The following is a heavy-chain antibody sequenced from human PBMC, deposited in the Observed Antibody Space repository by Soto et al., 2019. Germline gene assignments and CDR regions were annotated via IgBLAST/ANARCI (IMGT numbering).Heavy chain of an antibody. CDR3: ATRIAAAGPREEVWFDP. Sequence: GASVKVSCMASGYTFTGYYMHLVRQAPGQGFEWMGWINPNSGGTNYAQKFQGWVTMTTDTSTSTAYMELRSLRSDDTAVYYCATRIAAAGPREEVWFDPWGQGTLVTVSS. J-gene: IGHJ5*02. D-gene: IGHD6-13*01. CDR2: INPNSGGT. CDR1: GYTFTGYY. V-gene: IGHV1-2*04.